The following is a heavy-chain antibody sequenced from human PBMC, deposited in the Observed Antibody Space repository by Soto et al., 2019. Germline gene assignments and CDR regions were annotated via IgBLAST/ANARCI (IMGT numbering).Heavy chain of an antibody. J-gene: IGHJ6*02. CDR2: IWYDGSNK. CDR3: ARETEQLVEVYYYYGMDV. Sequence: QVQLVESGGGVVQPGRSLRLSCAASGFTFSSYGMHWVRQAPGKGLEWVAVIWYDGSNKYYADSVKGRFTISRDNSKNPLDPQMNSLRAEDTAVYYCARETEQLVEVYYYYGMDVWGQGTTVTVSS. CDR1: GFTFSSYG. V-gene: IGHV3-33*01. D-gene: IGHD6-6*01.